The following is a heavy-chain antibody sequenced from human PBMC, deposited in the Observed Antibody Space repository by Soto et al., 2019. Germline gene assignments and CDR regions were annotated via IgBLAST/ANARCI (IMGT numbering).Heavy chain of an antibody. V-gene: IGHV4-39*02. CDR2: SYYSGLT. CDR3: VREPTLRASSQTRRDF. D-gene: IGHD6-6*01. CDR1: GGSITNDNFY. J-gene: IGHJ4*02. Sequence: SETLSLTCTASGGSITNDNFYWGWIRQPPGKGLEWIGSSYYSGLTDYNPCLKGRVTISVDTAKDQFSLNLRAVTAADTAVYYSVREPTLRASSQTRRDFCGQGNLVTVSP.